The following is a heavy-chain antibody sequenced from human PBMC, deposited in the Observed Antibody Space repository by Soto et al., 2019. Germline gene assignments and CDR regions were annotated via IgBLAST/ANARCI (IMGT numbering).Heavy chain of an antibody. CDR3: ARDFSQPISSSSVYYYYMDV. Sequence: ASVKVSCKASGYTFTSYAMHWVRQAPGQRLEWMGWINAGNGNTKYSQKFQGRVTITRDTSASTAYMELSSLRSEDTAVYYCARDFSQPISSSSVYYYYMDVWGKGTTVTVSS. D-gene: IGHD6-6*01. J-gene: IGHJ6*03. CDR2: INAGNGNT. CDR1: GYTFTSYA. V-gene: IGHV1-3*01.